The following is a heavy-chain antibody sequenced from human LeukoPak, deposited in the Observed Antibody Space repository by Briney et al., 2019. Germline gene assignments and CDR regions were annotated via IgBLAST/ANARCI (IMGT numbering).Heavy chain of an antibody. D-gene: IGHD6-6*01. Sequence: PSETLSLTCTVSGGSISSGGYYWSWIRQHPGKGLAWIGYIYYSGSTYYNPSLKSRVTISVDTSKNQFSLKLSSVTAADTAVYYCARASSFRIAALDYWGQGTLVTVSS. J-gene: IGHJ4*02. CDR1: GGSISSGGYY. CDR2: IYYSGST. CDR3: ARASSFRIAALDY. V-gene: IGHV4-31*03.